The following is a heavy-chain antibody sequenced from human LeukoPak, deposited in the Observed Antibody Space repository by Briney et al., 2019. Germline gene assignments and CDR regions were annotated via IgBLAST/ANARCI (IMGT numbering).Heavy chain of an antibody. CDR1: GYTFTSYG. CDR3: ARVGSVDIVATTYYYYYGMDV. D-gene: IGHD5-12*01. CDR2: ISAYNGNT. V-gene: IGHV1-18*01. Sequence: ATVTLSCTASGYTFTSYGTSWVRQAPGQGLEWMGWISAYNGNTNYAQKLQGRVSITTDTSTSTAYKELRSQRSDDTAVYYCARVGSVDIVATTYYYYYGMDVWGQGTTVTVSS. J-gene: IGHJ6*02.